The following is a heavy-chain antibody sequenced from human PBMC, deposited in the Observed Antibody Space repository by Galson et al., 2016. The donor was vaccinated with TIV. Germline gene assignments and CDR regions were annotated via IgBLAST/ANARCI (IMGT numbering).Heavy chain of an antibody. CDR1: GYTFTHYP. CDR2: INAGNAIT. J-gene: IGHJ4*02. Sequence: SVKVSCKASGYTFTHYPIHWVRQAPGQRLEWMGWINAGNAITKYSQKFQGRVTITRDKSASTAYMQLSSLRSEDTAVSYCARHQYCGGDGYKYYYWGQGTLVTVSS. V-gene: IGHV1-3*01. CDR3: ARHQYCGGDGYKYYY. D-gene: IGHD2-21*01.